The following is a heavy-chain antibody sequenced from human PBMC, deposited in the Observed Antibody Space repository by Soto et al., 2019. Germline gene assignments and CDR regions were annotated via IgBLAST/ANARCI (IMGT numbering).Heavy chain of an antibody. D-gene: IGHD3-10*01. CDR3: ARDGDNWFDP. CDR1: GGSISSYC. V-gene: IGHV4-59*01. J-gene: IGHJ5*02. CDR2: IYYSGST. Sequence: SETLSLTCTVSGGSISSYCWSWIRQPPGKGLEWIGYIYYSGSTNYNPSLKSRVTISVDTSKNQFSLKLSSVTAADTAVYYCARDGDNWFDPWGQGTLVTVSS.